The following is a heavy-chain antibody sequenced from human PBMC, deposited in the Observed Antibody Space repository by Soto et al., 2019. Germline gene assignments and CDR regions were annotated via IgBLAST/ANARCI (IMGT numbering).Heavy chain of an antibody. CDR1: GFTFSSYA. V-gene: IGHV3-30-3*01. J-gene: IGHJ3*02. CDR3: AREPQAVGAAYPDAFDI. Sequence: SLRLSCAASGFTFSSYAMHWVRQAPGKGLEWVAVISYDGSNKYYADSVKGRFTISRDNSKNTLYLQMNSLRAEDTAVYYCAREPQAVGAAYPDAFDIWGQGTRVTVSS. CDR2: ISYDGSNK. D-gene: IGHD1-26*01.